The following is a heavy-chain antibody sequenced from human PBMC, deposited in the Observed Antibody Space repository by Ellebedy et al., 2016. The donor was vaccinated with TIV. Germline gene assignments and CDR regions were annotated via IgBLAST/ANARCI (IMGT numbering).Heavy chain of an antibody. CDR3: ARDAGGYFDY. J-gene: IGHJ4*02. V-gene: IGHV4-34*01. D-gene: IGHD3-10*01. CDR1: GGSISSYY. CDR2: INHSGST. Sequence: MPSETLSLTCTVSGGSISSYYWSWIRQPPGKGLEWIGEINHSGSTNYNPSLKSRVTISVATSKNQFSLKLSSVTAADTAVYYCARDAGGYFDYWGQGTLVTVSS.